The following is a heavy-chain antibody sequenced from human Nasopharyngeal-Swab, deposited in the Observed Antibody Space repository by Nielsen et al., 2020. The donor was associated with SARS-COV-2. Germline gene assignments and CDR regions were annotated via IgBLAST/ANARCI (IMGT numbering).Heavy chain of an antibody. V-gene: IGHV4-59*08. CDR3: ARLYAGYYDSSGYFSGRAFDI. Sequence: SETLSLTCTVSGGSISSYYWSWIRQPPGKGLEWIGYIYYSGSTNYNPSLKSRVTISVDTSKNQFSLKLSSVTAADTAVYYCARLYAGYYDSSGYFSGRAFDIWGQGTMVTVSS. CDR1: GGSISSYY. CDR2: IYYSGST. J-gene: IGHJ3*02. D-gene: IGHD3-22*01.